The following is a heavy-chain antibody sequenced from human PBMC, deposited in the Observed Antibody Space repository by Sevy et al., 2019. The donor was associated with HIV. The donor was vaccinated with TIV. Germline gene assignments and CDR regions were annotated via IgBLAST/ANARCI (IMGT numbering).Heavy chain of an antibody. CDR1: GFTFSSSA. CDR3: AAGGTIYYYYGMDV. D-gene: IGHD2-15*01. V-gene: IGHV1-58*02. J-gene: IGHJ6*02. CDR2: IVVGSGNT. Sequence: VKVSCKASGFTFSSSAMQWVRQARGQRLEWIGWIVVGSGNTNYAQNFQERVTITRDMSTSTAYMELSSLRSEDTAVYYCAAGGTIYYYYGMDVWGQGTTVTVSS.